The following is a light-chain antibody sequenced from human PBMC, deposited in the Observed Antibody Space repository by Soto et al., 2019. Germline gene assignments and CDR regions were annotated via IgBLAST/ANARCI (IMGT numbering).Light chain of an antibody. CDR3: SSYTSSSTPHV. V-gene: IGLV2-14*01. CDR2: EVS. CDR1: SSDVGGYNY. J-gene: IGLJ1*01. Sequence: QSVLTQPASVSGSPGQSITIPCTGTSSDVGGYNYVSWYQQHPGKAPKLMIYEVSNRPSGVSNRFSGSKSGNTASLTISGLQAEDEDDYYCSSYTSSSTPHVSGTGTKVTVL.